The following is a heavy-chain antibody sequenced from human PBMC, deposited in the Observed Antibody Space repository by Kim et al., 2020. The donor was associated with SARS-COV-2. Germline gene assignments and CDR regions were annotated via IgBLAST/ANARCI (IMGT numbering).Heavy chain of an antibody. V-gene: IGHV3-74*01. CDR1: GFTFRTYY. D-gene: IGHD3-16*01. J-gene: IGHJ4*02. CDR2: IKGDGRRT. Sequence: GGSLRLSCAASGFTFRTYYMHWVRQVPGKGLVWVSRIKGDGRRTDYAASVKGRFTISRDNPNNMLYLQMNSLRAEDTAVYYCARENWGPDYWGQGTLVTVSS. CDR3: ARENWGPDY.